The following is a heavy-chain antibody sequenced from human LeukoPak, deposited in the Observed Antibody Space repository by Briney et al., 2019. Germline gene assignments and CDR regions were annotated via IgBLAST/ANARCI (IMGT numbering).Heavy chain of an antibody. V-gene: IGHV1-8*01. CDR3: ASSSHYYYYMDV. D-gene: IGHD6-6*01. Sequence: ASVKVSCKASGYTFTSYDINWVRQATGQGLEWMGWMNPNSGNTGYAQKFQGRVTMTRNTSISTAYMEPSSLRSEDTAVYYCASSSHYYYYMDVWGKGTTVTVSS. J-gene: IGHJ6*03. CDR2: MNPNSGNT. CDR1: GYTFTSYD.